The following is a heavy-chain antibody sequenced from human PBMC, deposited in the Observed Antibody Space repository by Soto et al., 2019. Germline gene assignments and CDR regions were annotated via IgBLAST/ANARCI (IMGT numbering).Heavy chain of an antibody. V-gene: IGHV1-18*04. J-gene: IGHJ4*02. CDR3: ARTPRAQMIVLEAATRFDY. Sequence: QVQLVQSGAEVKMPGASLKVSCKASGYTFTTYGFNWVRQAPGPGLEWMGWISPYNGDTNYAQNFQGRVTLTTDTSTSTAYMELMTLTSDDTAVYYCARTPRAQMIVLEAATRFDYWGQGTLVTVSS. CDR1: GYTFTTYG. D-gene: IGHD2-15*01. CDR2: ISPYNGDT.